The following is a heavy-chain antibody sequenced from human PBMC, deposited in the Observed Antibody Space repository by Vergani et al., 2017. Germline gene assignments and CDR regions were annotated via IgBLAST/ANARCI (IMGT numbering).Heavy chain of an antibody. CDR2: VFYGGRT. J-gene: IGHJ4*02. CDR1: GDSISTSSYA. CDR3: ARHISVVRQSCMTAFDY. D-gene: IGHD2-21*01. Sequence: QMQLQESGPGLVKPSETLFPSCTVSGDSISTSSYAWGWIRQPPGKTLEWIGTVFYGGRTSYNPSLKSRVTLSLDTSKKQISLHLTSVTAAPAAFYYCARHISVVRQSCMTAFDYWVQGTLVTVSS. V-gene: IGHV4-39*01.